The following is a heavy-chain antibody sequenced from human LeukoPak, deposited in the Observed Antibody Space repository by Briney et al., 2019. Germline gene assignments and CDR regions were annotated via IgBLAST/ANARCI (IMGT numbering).Heavy chain of an antibody. D-gene: IGHD6-19*01. Sequence: GGSLRLSCAASGFTFSSYGMHWVRQAPGKGLERVAVISYDGSNKYYADSVKGRFTISRDNAKNSLYLQMNSLRAEDTAVYYCARDSSGWYPHRFDYWGQGTLVTVSS. CDR1: GFTFSSYG. J-gene: IGHJ4*02. CDR2: ISYDGSNK. CDR3: ARDSSGWYPHRFDY. V-gene: IGHV3-30*03.